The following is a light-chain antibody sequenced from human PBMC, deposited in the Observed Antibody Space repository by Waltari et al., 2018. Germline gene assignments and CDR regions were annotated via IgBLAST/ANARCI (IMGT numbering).Light chain of an antibody. J-gene: IGKJ4*01. Sequence: DFQMTQCPSSLSASVGGRVTIPCRASQSISSYLNWYQQKPGKAPKLLIYAASSLQSGVPSRFSGSGSGTDFTLTISSLQPEDFATYYCQQSYSTPLTFGGGTKVEIK. CDR2: AAS. CDR3: QQSYSTPLT. V-gene: IGKV1-39*01. CDR1: QSISSY.